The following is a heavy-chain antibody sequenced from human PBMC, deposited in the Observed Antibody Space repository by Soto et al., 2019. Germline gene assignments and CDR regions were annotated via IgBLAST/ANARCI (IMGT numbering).Heavy chain of an antibody. CDR2: IYHSGSA. CDR1: GGSVSSNNW. D-gene: IGHD2-21*02. Sequence: QVQLQESGPGLVKPSGTLSLTCAVSGGSVSSNNWWSWVRQSPGKGLEWMGEIYHSGSAHYNPSLKSRATISLDKSKNLSSLRLTSVTAADTAVYYCARVPGVVVSADDAFDIWGPGTRVIVSS. V-gene: IGHV4-4*02. CDR3: ARVPGVVVSADDAFDI. J-gene: IGHJ3*02.